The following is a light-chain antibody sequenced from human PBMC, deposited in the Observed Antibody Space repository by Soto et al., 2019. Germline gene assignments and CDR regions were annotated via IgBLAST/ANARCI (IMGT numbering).Light chain of an antibody. V-gene: IGKV3-11*01. CDR3: QQRSDWPST. CDR1: QSVSRY. J-gene: IGKJ4*01. Sequence: EIVLTQSPATLSLSPGERATLSCRARQSVSRYLAWYQQKPGQAPRLLIYDASNRATGIPARFSGSGSGTDFTLAISSLEPEDFAVYYCQQRSDWPSTFGGGTKVQIK. CDR2: DAS.